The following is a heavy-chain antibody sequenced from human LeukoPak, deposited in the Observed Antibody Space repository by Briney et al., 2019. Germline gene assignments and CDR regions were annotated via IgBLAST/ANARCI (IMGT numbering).Heavy chain of an antibody. J-gene: IGHJ3*02. CDR3: GRVSCGGNCYSLIGTFDI. V-gene: IGHV1-69*13. D-gene: IGHD2-15*01. CDR1: GYTFSNYD. CDR2: ILPIFGTT. Sequence: SVKVSCKASGYTFSNYDINWVRQAPGQGLEWMGGILPIFGTTNYAQKFQARVTITADESTSTAYMEMSSLRSEDTAVYYCGRVSCGGNCYSLIGTFDIWGQGTMVTVSS.